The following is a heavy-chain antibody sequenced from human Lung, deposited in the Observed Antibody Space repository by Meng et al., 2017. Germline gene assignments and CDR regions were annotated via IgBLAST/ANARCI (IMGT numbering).Heavy chain of an antibody. Sequence: QVTLMQSGAEVKKPGASVKVSCKASGYTFTSYYMHWVRQAPGQGLEWMGIIDPSGGSTDYAQKFQGRVTVTGDTSTSTVYMDLSSLRSEDTAVYYCTISDYGNFDYWDQGTLVTVSS. D-gene: IGHD4-17*01. V-gene: IGHV1-46*03. CDR1: GYTFTSYY. J-gene: IGHJ4*02. CDR2: IDPSGGST. CDR3: TISDYGNFDY.